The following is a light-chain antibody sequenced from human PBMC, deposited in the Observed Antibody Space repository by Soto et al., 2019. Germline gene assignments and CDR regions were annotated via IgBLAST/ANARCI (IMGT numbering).Light chain of an antibody. J-gene: IGKJ2*01. V-gene: IGKV3-15*01. CDR3: QQYNNRYT. Sequence: EVVLTQSPATLSVSPGERVTLSCRASQSVASLLAWYQQKPGQAPNLLIYGASTRATGIPARFSGSGSGTEFTLTISSLQSEDFAVYYCQQYNNRYTFGQGTKLEIK. CDR2: GAS. CDR1: QSVASL.